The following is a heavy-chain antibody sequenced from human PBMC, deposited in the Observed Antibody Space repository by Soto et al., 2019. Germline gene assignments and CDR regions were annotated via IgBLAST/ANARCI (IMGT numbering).Heavy chain of an antibody. CDR3: ASTFGGVIVNPTYFDY. V-gene: IGHV3-30*03. CDR1: GFTFSNYG. J-gene: IGHJ4*02. CDR2: ISYDGSNK. D-gene: IGHD3-16*02. Sequence: GGSLRLSCAASGFTFSNYGMHWVRQAPGKGLEWVAVISYDGSNKFYAGSVKGRFTISRDNSKNTLYLQMNSLRAEDTAVYYWASTFGGVIVNPTYFDYWGQGTLVTVSS.